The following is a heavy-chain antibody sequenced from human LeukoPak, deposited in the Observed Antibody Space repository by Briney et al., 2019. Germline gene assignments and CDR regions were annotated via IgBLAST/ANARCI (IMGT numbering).Heavy chain of an antibody. Sequence: GGSLRLSCAASGFTFDDYAMHWVRQAPGKGLEWVSGISWNSGAIGYADSVKGRFTISRGNAKNSLYLQMNGLRAEDTALYYCAKDKSDCSSISCYTPFDYWGQGTLVTVSS. CDR1: GFTFDDYA. V-gene: IGHV3-9*01. CDR2: ISWNSGAI. D-gene: IGHD2-2*02. J-gene: IGHJ4*02. CDR3: AKDKSDCSSISCYTPFDY.